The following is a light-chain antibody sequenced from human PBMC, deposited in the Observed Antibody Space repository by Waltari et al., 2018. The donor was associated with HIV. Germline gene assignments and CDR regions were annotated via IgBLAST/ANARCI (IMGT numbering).Light chain of an antibody. CDR1: SSNIGINT. V-gene: IGLV1-44*01. CDR3: AAWDDRLNGWV. J-gene: IGLJ3*02. CDR2: SSN. Sequence: QSVLTQPPSASGNPGQRVTISCSGSSSNIGINTVNWYQHLPGTAPKLLIFSSNQRPSGVPDRFSGSKSGTSASLAISGLQSEDEADYYCAAWDDRLNGWVFGGGTKLTVL.